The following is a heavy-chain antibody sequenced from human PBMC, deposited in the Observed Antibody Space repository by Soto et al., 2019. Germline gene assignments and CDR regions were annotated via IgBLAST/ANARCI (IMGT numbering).Heavy chain of an antibody. V-gene: IGHV4-31*03. D-gene: IGHD6-19*01. Sequence: QVQLQESGPGLVKPSQTLSLTCTVSGGSISSGGYYWSWIRQHPGKGLEWIGYIYYSGSTYYNPSLKSRVTISVDTSKNQFSLKLSSVIAADTAVYYCARVVNSSGWNWFDPWGQGTLVTVSS. CDR1: GGSISSGGYY. CDR2: IYYSGST. J-gene: IGHJ5*02. CDR3: ARVVNSSGWNWFDP.